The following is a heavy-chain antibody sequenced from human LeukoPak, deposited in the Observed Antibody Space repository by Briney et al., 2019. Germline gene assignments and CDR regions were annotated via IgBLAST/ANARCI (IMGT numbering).Heavy chain of an antibody. CDR3: ARQQWQPIFDY. V-gene: IGHV4-39*01. J-gene: IGHJ4*02. CDR1: GGSISSSSYY. D-gene: IGHD6-19*01. CDR2: IHYSGST. Sequence: PSETLSLTCTVSGGSISSSSYYWGWIRQPPGKGLEWIGSIHYSGSTYYNPSLKSRVTISVDTSKNQFSLKLSSVTAADPAVYYCARQQWQPIFDYWGQGTLVTVSS.